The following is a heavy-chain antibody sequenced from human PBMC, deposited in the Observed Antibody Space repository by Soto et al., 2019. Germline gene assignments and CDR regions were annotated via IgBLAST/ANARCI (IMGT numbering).Heavy chain of an antibody. CDR3: AGDSVAAAANNWFAP. Sequence: GESLKISCKGSGYSFTSYWISWVRQMPGKGLEWMGRIDPSDSYTNYSPSFQGHVTISADKSISTAYLQWSSLKASDTAMYYCAGDSVAAAANNWFAPWGQGTLVTVSS. CDR2: IDPSDSYT. D-gene: IGHD6-13*01. V-gene: IGHV5-10-1*01. J-gene: IGHJ5*02. CDR1: GYSFTSYW.